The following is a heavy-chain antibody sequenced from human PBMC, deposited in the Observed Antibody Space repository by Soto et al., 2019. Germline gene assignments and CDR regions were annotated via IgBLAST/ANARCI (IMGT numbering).Heavy chain of an antibody. V-gene: IGHV3-23*01. J-gene: IGHJ6*02. Sequence: PGGSLRLSCAASGFTFSSYAMSWVRQAPGKGLEWVSAISGSGGSTYYADSVKGRFTISRDNSKNTLYLQMNSLRAEDTAVYYCAKSGYSGYDYPLNYYYYCGMDVWGQGTTVTVSS. CDR2: ISGSGGST. CDR3: AKSGYSGYDYPLNYYYYCGMDV. D-gene: IGHD5-12*01. CDR1: GFTFSSYA.